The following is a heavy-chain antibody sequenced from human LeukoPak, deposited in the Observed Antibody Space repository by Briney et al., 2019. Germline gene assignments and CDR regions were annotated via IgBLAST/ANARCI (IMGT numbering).Heavy chain of an antibody. J-gene: IGHJ3*02. D-gene: IGHD3-3*01. CDR2: ISSSGLTI. Sequence: PGGSLRLSCAASGFTFSSFGMNWVRQAPGKGLEWVSYISSSGLTIYYADSVKGRFTISRDNAKNSLYLQMNSLRAEDTAVYYCARDYDFWSGPNAFDIWGQGTMVTVSS. CDR3: ARDYDFWSGPNAFDI. V-gene: IGHV3-48*04. CDR1: GFTFSSFG.